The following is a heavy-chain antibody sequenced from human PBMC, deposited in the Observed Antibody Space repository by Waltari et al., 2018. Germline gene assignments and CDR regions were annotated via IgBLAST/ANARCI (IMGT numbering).Heavy chain of an antibody. J-gene: IGHJ4*02. D-gene: IGHD6-19*01. Sequence: QVQLQQWGAGLFKPSETLSLTCAVYGGSFSGYYWSCIRQPPGKGLEWIGEINHSGSTNYNPSLKSRVTISVDTSKNQFSLKLSSVTAADTAVYYCARHTISGLFQAVAVFDYWGQGTLVTVSS. CDR2: INHSGST. V-gene: IGHV4-34*01. CDR1: GGSFSGYY. CDR3: ARHTISGLFQAVAVFDY.